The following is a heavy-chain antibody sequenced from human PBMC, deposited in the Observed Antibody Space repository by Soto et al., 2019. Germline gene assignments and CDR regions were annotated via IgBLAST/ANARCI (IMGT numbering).Heavy chain of an antibody. CDR1: CDSVTSVSDY. V-gene: IGHV4-61*01. J-gene: IGHJ6*02. CDR3: ASSSLYGMDV. Sequence: PSETLSLTCTVSCDSVTSVSDYWIWIRQPPGKGLGWIVYFYYSCSAGYNPSLGSRVTISIDTAENQFSPKLGSVTAADTAVYYCASSSLYGMDVWGQGTTVTVSS. CDR2: FYYSCSA.